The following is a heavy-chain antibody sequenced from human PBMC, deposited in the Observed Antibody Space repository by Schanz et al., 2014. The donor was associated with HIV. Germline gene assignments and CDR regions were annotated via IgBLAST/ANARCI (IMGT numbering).Heavy chain of an antibody. V-gene: IGHV3-23*04. CDR3: ANEEVPNDY. J-gene: IGHJ4*02. CDR1: GFTFSSHA. Sequence: VQLVESGGGVVKPGRSLRVSCAVSGFTFSSHAMTWVRQAPGKGLEWVSGISISGETTYYADSVKGRFTISRDNSKNTLYLQMSSLRVEDTAVYYCANEEVPNDYWGQGTLVTVSS. CDR2: ISISGETT.